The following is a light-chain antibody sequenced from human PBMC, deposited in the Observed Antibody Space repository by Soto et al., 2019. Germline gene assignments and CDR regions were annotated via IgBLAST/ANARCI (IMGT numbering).Light chain of an antibody. CDR3: SSYTSASTLLYL. J-gene: IGLJ1*01. CDR2: GVT. CDR1: SSDVGGYNY. Sequence: QSALTQPASVSGSPGQSITISCTGTSSDVGGYNYVSWYQQHPGIAPKLLIYGVTNRPSGVSTRFSGSKSGITASLTISGLQAEDEADYHCSSYTSASTLLYLFGTGTKVTVL. V-gene: IGLV2-14*01.